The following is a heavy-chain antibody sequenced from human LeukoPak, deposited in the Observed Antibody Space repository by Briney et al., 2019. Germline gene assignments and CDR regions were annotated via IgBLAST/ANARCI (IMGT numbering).Heavy chain of an antibody. CDR2: ISYDGSNK. CDR1: GFTFSSYA. CDR3: ARDLCGGDCFVAWPLIYYGMDV. V-gene: IGHV3-30*04. J-gene: IGHJ6*02. Sequence: GGSLRLSCAASGFTFSSYAMHWVRQAPGKGLEWVAVISYDGSNKYYADSVKGRFTISRDNSKNTLYLQMNSLRAEDTAVYYCARDLCGGDCFVAWPLIYYGMDVWGQGTTVTVS. D-gene: IGHD2-21*02.